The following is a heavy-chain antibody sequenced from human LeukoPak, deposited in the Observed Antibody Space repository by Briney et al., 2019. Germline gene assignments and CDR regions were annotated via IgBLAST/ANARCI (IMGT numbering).Heavy chain of an antibody. CDR1: SGSLSSRSHY. Sequence: SETLSLTCSVSSGSLSSRSHYWGWIRQSPEKGLEWIGSIYHSGTTYHNPSLKSRVTISVDTSMNQFSLNLSGVTAADTAVYYCASQFSSTWYSLHFYYYMDVWGKGTTVTVSS. J-gene: IGHJ6*03. D-gene: IGHD6-13*01. CDR2: IYHSGTT. CDR3: ASQFSSTWYSLHFYYYMDV. V-gene: IGHV4-39*01.